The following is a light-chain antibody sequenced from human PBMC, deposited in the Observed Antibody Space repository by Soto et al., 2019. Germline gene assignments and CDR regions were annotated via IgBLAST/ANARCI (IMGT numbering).Light chain of an antibody. V-gene: IGKV3-20*01. CDR3: QQYGGSPIT. J-gene: IGKJ5*01. CDR1: QSGSDSY. Sequence: EIVLTQSPGTLSLSPGERAPLSCRASQSGSDSYLAWYQQKPGQPPRLLIYGVSSRAYGIPDRFSGSGSGTDLTITISRLEPEDFEMYFCQQYGGSPITFGQGTRLEIK. CDR2: GVS.